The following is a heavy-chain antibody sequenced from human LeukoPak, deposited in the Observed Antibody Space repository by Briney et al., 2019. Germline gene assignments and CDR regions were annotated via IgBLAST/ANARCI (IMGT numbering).Heavy chain of an antibody. V-gene: IGHV3-23*01. CDR1: GFTFSSYA. D-gene: IGHD3-10*01. CDR3: AKDGMVRGVIRRYYNWFDP. Sequence: PGGSLRLSCAASGFTFSSYAMSWVRQAPGKGLEWVSAISGSGGSTYYADSVKGRFTISRDNSKNTLYLQMNSLRAEDTAVYYCAKDGMVRGVIRRYYNWFDPWGQGTLVTVSS. J-gene: IGHJ5*02. CDR2: ISGSGGST.